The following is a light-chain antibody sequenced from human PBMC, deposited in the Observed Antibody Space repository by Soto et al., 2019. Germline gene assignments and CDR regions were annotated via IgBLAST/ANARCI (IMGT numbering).Light chain of an antibody. CDR3: QQYGDSPIT. CDR2: GVS. CDR1: QSVSSK. J-gene: IGKJ5*01. V-gene: IGKV3-15*01. Sequence: EIVMTQSPATLSVSPGERATLSCRASQSVSSKLAWFQQKPGQAPSLLIYGVSTRAIGVPVRFSGSGSGTEFTLTINSLQSEDFALYYCQQYGDSPITFGQGTRMEIK.